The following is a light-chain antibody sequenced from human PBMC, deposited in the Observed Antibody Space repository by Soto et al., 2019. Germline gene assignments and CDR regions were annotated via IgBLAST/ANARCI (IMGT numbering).Light chain of an antibody. CDR2: WAS. Sequence: DIVMTQSPDSLAVSLGERATINCKSSQNVLHSSNNKNYLAWYQQKPGQPPKLLIYWASTRESGVPERFNGSGSGTDFTLTISYLQTEDVAVYYCQQYYSSPLTFGGGTKVE. J-gene: IGKJ4*01. V-gene: IGKV4-1*01. CDR1: QNVLHSSNNKNY. CDR3: QQYYSSPLT.